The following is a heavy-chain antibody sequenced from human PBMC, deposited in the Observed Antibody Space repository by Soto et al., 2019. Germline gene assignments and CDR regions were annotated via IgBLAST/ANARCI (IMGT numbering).Heavy chain of an antibody. CDR2: IYYSGST. CDR1: GGSISSYY. Sequence: PSETLSLTCTVSGGSISSYYWSWIRQPPGKGLEWIGYIYYSGSTNYNPSLKSRVTISVDTSKNQFSLKLSSVTAADTAVYYCGRALGYCSSTSCAGGYYGMDVWGQGTTVTVSS. J-gene: IGHJ6*02. V-gene: IGHV4-59*01. CDR3: GRALGYCSSTSCAGGYYGMDV. D-gene: IGHD2-2*01.